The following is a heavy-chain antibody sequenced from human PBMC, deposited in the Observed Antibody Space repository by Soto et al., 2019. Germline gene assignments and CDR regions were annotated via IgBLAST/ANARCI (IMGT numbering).Heavy chain of an antibody. CDR3: ARRGTVSHPH. V-gene: IGHV4-39*01. D-gene: IGHD4-17*01. CDR1: GGSISSSSYY. CDR2: IYYSGST. J-gene: IGHJ1*01. Sequence: QLQLQESGPGLVKPSETLSLTCTVSGGSISSSSYYWGWIRQPPGKGLEWIGSIYYSGSTYYNPSLKSRVTISVDTSKNQSALTLSSVTAADTAVYYCARRGTVSHPHWGQGTLVTVSS.